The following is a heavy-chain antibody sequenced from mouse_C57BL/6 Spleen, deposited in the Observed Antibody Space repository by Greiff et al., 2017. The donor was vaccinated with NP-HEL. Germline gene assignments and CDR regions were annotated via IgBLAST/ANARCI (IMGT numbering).Heavy chain of an antibody. Sequence: QVQLQQPGAELVMPGASVKLSCKASGYTFTSYWMHWVKQRPGQGLEWIGEIDPSDSYTNYNQKFKGKSTLTVDKSSSTAYMQLSSLTSEDSAVYYCASGGNYDVAMDYWGQGTSVTVSS. CDR3: ASGGNYDVAMDY. CDR2: IDPSDSYT. V-gene: IGHV1-69*01. D-gene: IGHD2-3*01. CDR1: GYTFTSYW. J-gene: IGHJ4*01.